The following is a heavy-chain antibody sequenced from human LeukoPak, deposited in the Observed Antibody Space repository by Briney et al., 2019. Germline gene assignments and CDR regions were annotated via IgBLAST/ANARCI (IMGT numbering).Heavy chain of an antibody. D-gene: IGHD2-15*01. Sequence: SETLSLTCTVSGDSISSSSYYWGWIRQPPGKGLEWIGSIYYSGSTYYNPSLKSRVTFLVDTSKNHFSLRLTAVTAADTAVYYCARVLRARTYGFDIWGQGTMVTVSS. CDR3: ARVLRARTYGFDI. CDR2: IYYSGST. CDR1: GDSISSSSYY. J-gene: IGHJ3*02. V-gene: IGHV4-39*07.